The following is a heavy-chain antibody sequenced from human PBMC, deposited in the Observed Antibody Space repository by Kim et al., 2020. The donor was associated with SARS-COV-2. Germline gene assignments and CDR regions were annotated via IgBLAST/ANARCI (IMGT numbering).Heavy chain of an antibody. V-gene: IGHV4-4*02. J-gene: IGHJ2*01. CDR2: IYHSGST. D-gene: IGHD6-19*01. CDR3: ARGWIAVAGIWYFDL. Sequence: SETLSLTCAVSGGSISSSNWWSWVRQPPGKGLEWIGEIYHSGSTNYNPSLKSRVTISVDKSKNQFSLKLSSVTAADTAVYYCARGWIAVAGIWYFDLWGRGTLVTVSS. CDR1: GGSISSSNW.